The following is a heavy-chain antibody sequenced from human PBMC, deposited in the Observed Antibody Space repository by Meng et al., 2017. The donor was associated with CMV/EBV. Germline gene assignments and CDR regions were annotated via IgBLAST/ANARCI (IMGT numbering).Heavy chain of an antibody. CDR3: AREGGENFGVVITYYYYYGMDV. J-gene: IGHJ6*02. D-gene: IGHD3-3*01. CDR2: ISSSSSYI. Sequence: GGSLRLSCAASGFTFSSYGMHWVRQAPGKGLEWVSSISSSSSYIYYADSVKGRFTISRDNAKNSLYLQMNSLRAEDTAVYYCAREGGENFGVVITYYYYYGMDVWGQGTTVTVSS. V-gene: IGHV3-21*01. CDR1: GFTFSSYG.